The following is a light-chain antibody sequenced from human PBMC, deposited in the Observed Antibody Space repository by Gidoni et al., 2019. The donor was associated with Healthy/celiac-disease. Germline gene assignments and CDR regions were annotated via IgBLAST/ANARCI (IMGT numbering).Light chain of an antibody. J-gene: IGLJ2*01. CDR3: QAWDSSHVV. V-gene: IGLV3-1*01. CDR2: QDS. Sequence: SYELTPPPSVSVSPGQTASITCSGAKLGDKYGCWYQQKPGQSPVLVIYQDSKRPSGIPERFSGSNSGNTATLTISGTQAMDEADYYCQAWDSSHVVFGGGTKLTVL. CDR1: KLGDKY.